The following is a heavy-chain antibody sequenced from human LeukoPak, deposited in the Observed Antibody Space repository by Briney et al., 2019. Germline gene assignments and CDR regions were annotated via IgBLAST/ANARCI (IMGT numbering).Heavy chain of an antibody. V-gene: IGHV7-4-1*02. D-gene: IGHD3-3*01. CDR3: AREDFWSGYSVGY. Sequence: WASVKVSCKASGYTFTSYAMNWVRQAPGQGLEWMGWINTNTGNPTYAQGFTGRFVFSLDTSVSTAYLQISSLKAEDTAVYFCAREDFWSGYSVGYWGQGTLVTVSS. CDR2: INTNTGNP. CDR1: GYTFTSYA. J-gene: IGHJ4*02.